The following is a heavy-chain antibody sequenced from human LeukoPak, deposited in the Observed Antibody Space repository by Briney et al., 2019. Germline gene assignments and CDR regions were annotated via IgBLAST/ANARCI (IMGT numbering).Heavy chain of an antibody. CDR3: AKVRDGDYGYYFDY. CDR2: ISGSGGST. Sequence: GGSLRLSCALSGFNFCSYAMSWVRQAPGKGLEWVSAISGSGGSTFYADSVKGPFNISRDNPKNTLYLQMNSLRAEDTAVYYCAKVRDGDYGYYFDYWGQGTLVTVSS. V-gene: IGHV3-23*01. J-gene: IGHJ4*02. CDR1: GFNFCSYA. D-gene: IGHD2-21*02.